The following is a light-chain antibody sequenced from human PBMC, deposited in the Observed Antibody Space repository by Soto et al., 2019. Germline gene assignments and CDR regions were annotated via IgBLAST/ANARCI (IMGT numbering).Light chain of an antibody. CDR3: TSYTSSTTYV. CDR2: DVT. CDR1: SSDVGGYNF. Sequence: QSVLTQPASVSGSPGQSITISCTGTSSDVGGYNFVSWYQHHPGKAPKLIIYDVTNRPSGISNRFSGSMSGYTASLTISGLQAEDEADYYCTSYTSSTTYVFGTGTKFTVL. J-gene: IGLJ1*01. V-gene: IGLV2-14*03.